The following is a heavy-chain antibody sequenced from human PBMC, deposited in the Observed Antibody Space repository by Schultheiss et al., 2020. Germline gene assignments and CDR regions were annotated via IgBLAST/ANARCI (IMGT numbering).Heavy chain of an antibody. D-gene: IGHD2-2*01. J-gene: IGHJ4*02. Sequence: GESLKISCAASGFTFSSYTMNWVRQAPGKGLEWVSYISSSSSYTNYADSVKGRFTISRDNAKRSLYLQMNSLRDEDTAEYYCATSLSFRFDFWGQGALVTVSS. V-gene: IGHV3-21*05. CDR2: ISSSSSYT. CDR1: GFTFSSYT. CDR3: ATSLSFRFDF.